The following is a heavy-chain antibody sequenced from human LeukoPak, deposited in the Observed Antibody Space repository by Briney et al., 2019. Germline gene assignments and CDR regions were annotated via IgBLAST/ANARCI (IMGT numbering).Heavy chain of an antibody. CDR1: GYSFSNNW. J-gene: IGHJ4*02. D-gene: IGHD3-9*01. V-gene: IGHV5-51*01. Sequence: GESLKISCKGSGYSFSNNWIGWVRHMPGKGLEWMGIIYPGDSDARYSPSFQGQVTISVDKSVSTAYLQWSSLKASDTAMYYCARQTNYDILIGYFDYWGQGTLVTVSS. CDR2: IYPGDSDA. CDR3: ARQTNYDILIGYFDY.